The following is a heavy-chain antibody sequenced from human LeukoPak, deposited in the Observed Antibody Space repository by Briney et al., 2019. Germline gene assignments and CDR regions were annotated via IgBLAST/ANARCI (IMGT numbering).Heavy chain of an antibody. CDR3: ARVLHKRNHDSGVYYGY. CDR2: ISSSSSTI. Sequence: PGGSLRLSCAASGFTFSSYSMNWVRQAPGKGLEWVSYISSSSSTIYYADSVKGRFTISRDNAKSSLYLQMNSLRAEDTAVYYCARVLHKRNHDSGVYYGYWGQGTLVTVSS. J-gene: IGHJ4*02. V-gene: IGHV3-48*04. CDR1: GFTFSSYS. D-gene: IGHD3-22*01.